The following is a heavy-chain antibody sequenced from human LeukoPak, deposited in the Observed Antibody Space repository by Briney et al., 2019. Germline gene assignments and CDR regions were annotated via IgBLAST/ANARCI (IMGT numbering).Heavy chain of an antibody. D-gene: IGHD6-13*01. CDR1: AYTFTNYG. V-gene: IGHV1-69*06. CDR2: VIPIFGTT. Sequence: SVKVSCKASAYTFTNYGISWVRQAPGQGLEWMGGVIPIFGTTNYAQKFQDRVTITADKSTSTAYMELSSLRSEDTAVYYCARVVGLTGYSSSWYSGYYYYMDVWGKGTTVTVSS. CDR3: ARVVGLTGYSSSWYSGYYYYMDV. J-gene: IGHJ6*03.